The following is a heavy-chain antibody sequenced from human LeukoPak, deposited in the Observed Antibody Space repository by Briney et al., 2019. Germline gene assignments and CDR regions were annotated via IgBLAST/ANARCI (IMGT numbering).Heavy chain of an antibody. CDR2: IIPIFGTA. D-gene: IGHD3-3*01. CDR3: ARDYRDSDHVRFLEWSRFDP. V-gene: IGHV1-69*05. CDR1: GGTFSSYA. Sequence: ASVKVSCKASGGTFSSYAISWVRQAPGQGLEWMGGIIPIFGTANYAQKFQGRVTITTDESTSTAYTELSSLRSEDTAVYYCARDYRDSDHVRFLEWSRFDPWGQGTLVTVSS. J-gene: IGHJ5*02.